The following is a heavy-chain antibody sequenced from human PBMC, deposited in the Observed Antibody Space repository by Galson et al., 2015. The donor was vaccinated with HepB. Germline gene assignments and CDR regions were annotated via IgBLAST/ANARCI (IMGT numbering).Heavy chain of an antibody. D-gene: IGHD1-7*01. J-gene: IGHJ6*02. CDR3: ARRRYWNSFGLDYYYYYGMDV. CDR2: INHSGST. V-gene: IGHV4-34*01. Sequence: ETLSLTCAVYGGSFSGYYWSWIRQPPGKGLEWIGEINHSGSTNYNPSLKSRVTISVDTSKNQFSLKLSSVTAADTAVYYCARRRYWNSFGLDYYYYYGMDVWGQGTTVTVSS. CDR1: GGSFSGYY.